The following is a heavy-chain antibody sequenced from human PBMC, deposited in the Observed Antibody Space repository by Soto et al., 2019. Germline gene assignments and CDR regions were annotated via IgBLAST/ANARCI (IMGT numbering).Heavy chain of an antibody. CDR3: ARDSIRVPADFDY. Sequence: QVQLVESGGGVVQPGRSLRLSCAASGFTFTNYGFHWVRQAPGKGLEWVAAIWSDGYNKYNEGAVKGRFTISKDNSKNMLYLQMNDLRVEDTALYYCARDSIRVPADFDYWGQGTLVTVSS. CDR2: IWSDGYNK. J-gene: IGHJ4*02. CDR1: GFTFTNYG. V-gene: IGHV3-33*01. D-gene: IGHD2-2*01.